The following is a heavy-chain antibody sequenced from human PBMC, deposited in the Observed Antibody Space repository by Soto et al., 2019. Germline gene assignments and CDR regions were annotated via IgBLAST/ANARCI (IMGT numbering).Heavy chain of an antibody. CDR2: MSAYNGNT. CDR3: ARDHADHYDFWSGYPYYFDY. D-gene: IGHD3-3*01. CDR1: GYTFTSYD. V-gene: IGHV1-18*01. Sequence: GASVKVSCKASGYTFTSYDINWVRQATGQGLEWMGWMSAYNGNTNYAQKLQGRVTMTTDTSTSTAYMELRSLRSDDTAVYYCARDHADHYDFWSGYPYYFDYWGQGTLVTVSS. J-gene: IGHJ4*02.